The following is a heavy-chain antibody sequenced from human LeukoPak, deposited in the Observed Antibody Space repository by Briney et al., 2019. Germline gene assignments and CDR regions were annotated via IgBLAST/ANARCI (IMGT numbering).Heavy chain of an antibody. CDR1: GFTFNTAW. Sequence: GGSLTLTCAASGFTFNTAWMNWVRQAPGQGLEWVSTFSGSGGTIYYADSVKGRFTISRDNSKNTLYLQVNSLRAEDTAIYYCAREIDSSVYQANYFDYWGQGTLVTVSS. CDR3: AREIDSSVYQANYFDY. CDR2: FSGSGGTI. J-gene: IGHJ4*02. V-gene: IGHV3-23*01. D-gene: IGHD3-22*01.